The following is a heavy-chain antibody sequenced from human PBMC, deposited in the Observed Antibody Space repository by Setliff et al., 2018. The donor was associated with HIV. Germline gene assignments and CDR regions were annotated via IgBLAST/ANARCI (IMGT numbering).Heavy chain of an antibody. CDR3: ARRARVEIDY. Sequence: SETLSLTCAFSGYSISSGYYWGWVRQPPEKGLEWIGSFYHSGSTYYNPSLKSRVTISVDTSKNQFSLKLSSVTAADTAVYYCARRARVEIDYWGQGTLVTVSS. D-gene: IGHD3-3*01. CDR1: GYSISSGYY. CDR2: FYHSGST. V-gene: IGHV4-38-2*01. J-gene: IGHJ4*02.